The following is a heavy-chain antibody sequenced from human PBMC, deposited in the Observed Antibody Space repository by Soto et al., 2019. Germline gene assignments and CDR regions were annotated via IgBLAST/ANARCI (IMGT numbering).Heavy chain of an antibody. CDR3: AREFEGQSSSWPFDY. CDR1: GYTFPTYG. CDR2: ISVYNGFT. Sequence: QVQLVQSGAEVKKPGASVRVSCRASGYTFPTYGIAWVRQAPGQGLEWTGWISVYNGFTHYAQKFRGRVTVTAETSTSTVYMELRSLTSDDTAVYYCAREFEGQSSSWPFDYWVQGTLVTVSS. D-gene: IGHD6-13*01. V-gene: IGHV1-18*01. J-gene: IGHJ4*02.